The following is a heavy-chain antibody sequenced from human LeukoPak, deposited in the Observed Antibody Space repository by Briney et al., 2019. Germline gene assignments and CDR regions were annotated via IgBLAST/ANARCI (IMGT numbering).Heavy chain of an antibody. Sequence: GASVTVSCKASGGTFIIYAISWVRQAPGQGLEWMGGIIPIFGTANYAQKFQGRVTITADESTSTAYMELSSLRSEDTAVYYCARGDSSWYDYWGQGTLVTVSS. CDR2: IIPIFGTA. J-gene: IGHJ4*02. CDR1: GGTFIIYA. D-gene: IGHD6-13*01. V-gene: IGHV1-69*13. CDR3: ARGDSSWYDY.